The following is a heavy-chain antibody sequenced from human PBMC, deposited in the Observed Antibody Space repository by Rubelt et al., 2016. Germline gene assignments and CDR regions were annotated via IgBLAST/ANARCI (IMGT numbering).Heavy chain of an antibody. D-gene: IGHD2-15*01. CDR2: INAGNGNT. Sequence: QVQLVQSGAEVKKPGASVKVSCKASGYTFTSYAMHWVRQAPGQRLEWMGWINAGNGNTQYSQKFQGRVTITRDTSASTAYMELSSLRSEDTAVYYCARGDIVVVVAASNPLDYWGQGTLVTVSS. V-gene: IGHV1-3*01. J-gene: IGHJ4*02. CDR3: ARGDIVVVVAASNPLDY. CDR1: GYTFTSYA.